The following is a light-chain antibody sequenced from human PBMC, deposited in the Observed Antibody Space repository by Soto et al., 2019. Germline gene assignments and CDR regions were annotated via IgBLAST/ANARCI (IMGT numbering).Light chain of an antibody. V-gene: IGKV3-20*01. J-gene: IGKJ1*01. Sequence: EIVLTQSPATLSVSPGERATLSCRASQSVSSNLAWYQQRPGQPPNLLIFGASHRAPDIPDRFSGSGSGTDFTLTISRLEPEDFAVYYCQQYGTSIQTFGQGTKV. CDR2: GAS. CDR3: QQYGTSIQT. CDR1: QSVSSN.